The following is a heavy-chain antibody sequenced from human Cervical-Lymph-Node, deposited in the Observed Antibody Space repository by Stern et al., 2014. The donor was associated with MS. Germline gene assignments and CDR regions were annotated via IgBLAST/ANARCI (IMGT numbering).Heavy chain of an antibody. CDR3: ARREDNSKVYYRYYGMDV. V-gene: IGHV3-11*01. J-gene: IGHJ6*02. CDR1: GFTFTDYY. D-gene: IGHD3-10*01. CDR2: ISSADTK. Sequence: QVQLVESGGGLVKPGGSLRLSCAASGFTFTDYYVAWIRQAPGKGLEWISYISSADTKYYADSLKGRITISRDNAKNSVYLQMDSLRAEDTAVYYCARREDNSKVYYRYYGMDVWGQGTTVIVSS.